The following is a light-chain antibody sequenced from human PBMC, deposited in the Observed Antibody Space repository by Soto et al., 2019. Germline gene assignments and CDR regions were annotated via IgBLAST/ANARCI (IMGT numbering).Light chain of an antibody. CDR2: SNN. J-gene: IGLJ2*01. CDR3: VTWDDSLHGYLV. Sequence: QSVLTQPPSASGTPGQRVTISCSGSSSNIGSNTVNRYQQLPGTAPKLVIYSNNQRPSGVPDRFSGSKSGTSASLAISGLQSEDEADYYCVTWDDSLHGYLVFGGGP. CDR1: SSNIGSNT. V-gene: IGLV1-44*01.